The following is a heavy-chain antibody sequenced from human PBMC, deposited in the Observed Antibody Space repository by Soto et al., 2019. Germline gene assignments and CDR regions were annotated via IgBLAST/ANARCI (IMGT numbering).Heavy chain of an antibody. D-gene: IGHD3-3*01. CDR3: ARTDYDFRNGHDAFEI. Sequence: SETLSLTCTVFGGSISSSYYWGWIRQPPGKGLEWIGSIYHSGSTFHNPSLKSRVTISVDTSKNQFSLNLRSVTATDTAVYYFARTDYDFRNGHDAFEIWGQGTAVTVSS. CDR2: IYHSGST. J-gene: IGHJ3*02. CDR1: GGSISSSYY. V-gene: IGHV4-39*01.